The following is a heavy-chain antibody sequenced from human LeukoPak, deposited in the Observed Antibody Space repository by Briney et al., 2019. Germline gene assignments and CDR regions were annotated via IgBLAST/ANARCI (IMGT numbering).Heavy chain of an antibody. V-gene: IGHV3-23*01. CDR1: GFTFSSYA. Sequence: GGSLRLSCAAPGFTFSSYAMSWVRQAPGKGLEWVSAISGSGGSTYYADSVKGRFTISRDNSKNTLYLQMNSLRAEDTAVYYCATSFRCSGGSCYSSWFDPWGQGTLVTVSS. D-gene: IGHD2-15*01. CDR2: ISGSGGST. J-gene: IGHJ5*02. CDR3: ATSFRCSGGSCYSSWFDP.